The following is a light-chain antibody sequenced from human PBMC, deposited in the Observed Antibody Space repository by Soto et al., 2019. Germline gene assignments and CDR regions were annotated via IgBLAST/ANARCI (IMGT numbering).Light chain of an antibody. J-gene: IGLJ1*01. CDR1: NYNIGNSY. CDR3: GTWDSGLSGFV. CDR2: ENA. Sequence: QSVLTQPPSVSAAPGQKVTISCSGSNYNIGNSYVYWYQQFPGAAPKLLMYENAKRASGIPDRFSGSKSGAAATLAITGIQTGDEADYYCGTWDSGLSGFVFGTGTKLTVL. V-gene: IGLV1-51*02.